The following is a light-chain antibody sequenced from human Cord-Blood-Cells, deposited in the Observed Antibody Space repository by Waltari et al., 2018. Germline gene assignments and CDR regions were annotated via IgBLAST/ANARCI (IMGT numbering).Light chain of an antibody. CDR3: QQRSNWPPTWT. CDR1: QSVSSY. V-gene: IGKV3-11*01. CDR2: DAS. J-gene: IGKJ1*01. Sequence: VLTQPPATLSLSPGARATLCCRASQSVSSYLAWYQQKPGQAPRLLIYDASNRATGIPARFSGSGSGTDFTLTISSLEPEDFAVYYCQQRSNWPPTWTFGQGTKVEIK.